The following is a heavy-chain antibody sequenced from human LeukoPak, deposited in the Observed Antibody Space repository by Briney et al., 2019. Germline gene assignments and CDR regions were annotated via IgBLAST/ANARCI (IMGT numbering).Heavy chain of an antibody. CDR3: AKAQGYCSGGSCFTGNPHFDY. J-gene: IGHJ4*02. Sequence: PGGSLRLSCAASGFTFSSYGMHWVRQAPGKGLEWVAVIWYDGSNKYYADSVEGRFTISRDNSKNTLYLQMNSLRAEDTAVYYCAKAQGYCSGGSCFTGNPHFDYWGQGTLVTVSS. D-gene: IGHD2-15*01. CDR1: GFTFSSYG. V-gene: IGHV3-33*06. CDR2: IWYDGSNK.